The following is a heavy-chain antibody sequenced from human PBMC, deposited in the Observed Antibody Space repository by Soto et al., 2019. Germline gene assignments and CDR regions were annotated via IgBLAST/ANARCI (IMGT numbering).Heavy chain of an antibody. D-gene: IGHD2-15*01. CDR1: GYTFSNYG. J-gene: IGHJ1*01. Sequence: QVHLVQSGAELKKPGASVKVSCKASGYTFSNYGVSWVRRAPGHGLEWVGWISAHNGNTNYAQNFXXRVTMTTDTSXXTXYXXLRSLRSDDTAVYYCASTVLDCSGGSCYFLQYFHHWGQGTLVTVSS. CDR2: ISAHNGNT. V-gene: IGHV1-18*01. CDR3: ASTVLDCSGGSCYFLQYFHH.